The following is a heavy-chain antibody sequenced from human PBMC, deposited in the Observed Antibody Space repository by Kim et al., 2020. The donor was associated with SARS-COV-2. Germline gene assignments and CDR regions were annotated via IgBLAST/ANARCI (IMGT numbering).Heavy chain of an antibody. D-gene: IGHD3-10*01. CDR2: IIFLFCST. J-gene: IGHJ4*02. Sequence: GGSLRLSCAASGFTFRRYALCCVRPAPFPFLSFFSAIIFLFCSTYYSDSLKGRFTISRDNSKNTLYLQMNSLRAEDTAVYYCAKSVNYYGSGSYYTESNLTFDYWGQGTLVTVSS. CDR3: AKSVNYYGSGSYYTESNLTFDY. V-gene: IGHV3-23*01. CDR1: GFTFRRYA.